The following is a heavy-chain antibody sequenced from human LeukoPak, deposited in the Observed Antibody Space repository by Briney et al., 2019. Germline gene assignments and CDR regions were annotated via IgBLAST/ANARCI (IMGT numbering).Heavy chain of an antibody. CDR1: GFTFDDYA. CDR3: AKDMHVSTPYGGYDRATFDY. J-gene: IGHJ4*02. V-gene: IGHV3-9*01. Sequence: PGGSLRLSCAASGFTFDDYAIHWVRQAPGKGLEWVSGISWNSGSIGYADSVKGRFTISRDNAKNSLYLQMNSLRAEDTALYYCAKDMHVSTPYGGYDRATFDYWGQGTLVTVSS. CDR2: ISWNSGSI. D-gene: IGHD5-12*01.